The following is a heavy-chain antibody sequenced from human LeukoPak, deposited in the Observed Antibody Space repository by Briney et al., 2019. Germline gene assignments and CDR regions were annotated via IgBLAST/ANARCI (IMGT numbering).Heavy chain of an antibody. V-gene: IGHV5-51*01. CDR1: RYSFTSYW. Sequence: GESLKISCKDSRYSFTSYWIGWVRQRPGKGLEWMGIIYTGDSDTRYSPSFQGQVTISVDKSVSTAYLQWSSLKASDTAIYYCARRVARGFSSTSKTYYMDVWGKGTTVTVSS. CDR2: IYTGDSDT. J-gene: IGHJ6*03. CDR3: ARRVARGFSSTSKTYYMDV. D-gene: IGHD6-13*01.